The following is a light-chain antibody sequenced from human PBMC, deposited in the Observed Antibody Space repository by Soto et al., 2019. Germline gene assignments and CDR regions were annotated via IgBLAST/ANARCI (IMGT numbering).Light chain of an antibody. CDR2: AAS. CDR1: QISSSY. CDR3: QQSYSTPWT. J-gene: IGKJ1*01. V-gene: IGKV1-39*01. Sequence: DIQMTQSPSSLSASVVDRVTITCRASQISSSYLNWYQQKPGKAPKLLIYAASSLQSGVPSRFSGSGSGTDFTLTISSLQPEDFATYYCQQSYSTPWTFGQGTKVDIK.